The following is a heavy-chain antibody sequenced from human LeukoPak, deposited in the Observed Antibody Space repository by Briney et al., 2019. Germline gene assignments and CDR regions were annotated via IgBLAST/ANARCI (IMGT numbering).Heavy chain of an antibody. CDR2: ISWDGGST. J-gene: IGHJ5*02. V-gene: IGHV3-43D*03. Sequence: GGSLRLSCAASGFTFDDYAMHWVRQAPGKGLEWVSLISWDGGSTYYADSVKGRFTISRDNSKNSLYLQMNSLRAEGTALYYCAKVDGGSYAPQTWGQGTLVTVSS. CDR3: AKVDGGSYAPQT. D-gene: IGHD1-26*01. CDR1: GFTFDDYA.